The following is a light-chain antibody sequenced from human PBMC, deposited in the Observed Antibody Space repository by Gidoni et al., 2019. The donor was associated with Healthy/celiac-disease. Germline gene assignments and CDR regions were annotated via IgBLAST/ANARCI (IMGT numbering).Light chain of an antibody. Sequence: SYELTQPPSVSVSPGQTARLTCSGDALPKQYAYWYQQKPGQAPVLVIYKDRERPSGIPERFSGSSAGTTGTLTISGVQAEDEADYYCQSADSSGTWVVGGGTKLTVL. J-gene: IGLJ3*02. CDR1: ALPKQY. CDR3: QSADSSGTWV. CDR2: KDR. V-gene: IGLV3-25*03.